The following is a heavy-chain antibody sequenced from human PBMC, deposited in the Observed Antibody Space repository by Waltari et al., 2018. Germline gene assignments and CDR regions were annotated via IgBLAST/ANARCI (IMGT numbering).Heavy chain of an antibody. V-gene: IGHV1-2*02. CDR2: INPNGGGT. CDR3: ARAGIAVVWFDP. J-gene: IGHJ5*02. CDR1: GYTFTGYY. D-gene: IGHD6-19*01. Sequence: QVQLVQSGAEVKKPGASVKVSCKASGYTFTGYYMHWVRQAPGQGLEWMGWINPNGGGTNYAQKFQGRVTMTRDTSISTAYMELSRLRSDDTAVYYCARAGIAVVWFDPWGQGTLVTVSS.